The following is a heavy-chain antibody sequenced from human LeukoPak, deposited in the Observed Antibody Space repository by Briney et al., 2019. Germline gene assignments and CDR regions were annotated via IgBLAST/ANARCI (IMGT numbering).Heavy chain of an antibody. CDR1: GFTFSSYA. V-gene: IGHV3-21*01. D-gene: IGHD6-6*01. Sequence: PGGSLRLSCAASGFTFSSYAMSWVRQAPGKGLEWVSSISSSSSYIYYADSVKGRFTISRDNAKNSLYLQMNSLRAEDTAVYYCARVKYSSSSPGFDYWGQGTLVTVSS. CDR3: ARVKYSSSSPGFDY. CDR2: ISSSSSYI. J-gene: IGHJ4*02.